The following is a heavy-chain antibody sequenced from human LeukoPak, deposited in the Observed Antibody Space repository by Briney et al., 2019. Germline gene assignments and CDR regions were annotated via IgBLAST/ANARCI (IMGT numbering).Heavy chain of an antibody. CDR2: INHSGTT. V-gene: IGHV4-34*01. D-gene: IGHD4-23*01. J-gene: IGHJ4*02. Sequence: SETLSLTCAVYGESFSGFYWSWIRRPPGKGLEWIGEINHSGTTNYSPSLKSRVIISTDTSKNQFSVRLMSVTASDTAVYYCARGPNHGGKYRGFFDYWGQGTLVAVSS. CDR3: ARGPNHGGKYRGFFDY. CDR1: GESFSGFY.